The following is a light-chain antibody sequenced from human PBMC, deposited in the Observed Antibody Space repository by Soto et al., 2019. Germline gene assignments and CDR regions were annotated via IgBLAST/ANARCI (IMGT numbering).Light chain of an antibody. CDR3: QHRNNWPLT. Sequence: IVLTQSPATLSLSPGDRATLSCRASQSVGATLGWYQQKRGQPPRLLIYDVSNRATAIPARFSGSGSGTDFTLTISSLEPEDFAVYYCQHRNNWPLTFGGGTKVEIK. CDR2: DVS. V-gene: IGKV3-11*01. CDR1: QSVGAT. J-gene: IGKJ4*01.